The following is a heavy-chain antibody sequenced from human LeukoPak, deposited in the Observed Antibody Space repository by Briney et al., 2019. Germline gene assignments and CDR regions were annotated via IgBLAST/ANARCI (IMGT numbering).Heavy chain of an antibody. J-gene: IGHJ2*01. CDR1: GFTFSSYS. CDR2: ISSTTSYK. V-gene: IGHV3-21*04. Sequence: PGGSLRLSCAASGFTFSSYSMNWVRQAPGKGLEWVSFISSTTSYKYYADSVKGRFTISRDNAKNSLYLQMNSLRAEDTAVYYCAKDGIAVAGTGIWYFDLWGRGTLVTVSS. CDR3: AKDGIAVAGTGIWYFDL. D-gene: IGHD6-19*01.